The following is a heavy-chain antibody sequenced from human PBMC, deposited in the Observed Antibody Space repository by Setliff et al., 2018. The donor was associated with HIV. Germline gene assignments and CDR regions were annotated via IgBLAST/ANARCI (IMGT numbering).Heavy chain of an antibody. J-gene: IGHJ2*01. V-gene: IGHV3-74*01. CDR3: ARDVKGYIYGSTYWYFDL. CDR2: INSDGSST. Sequence: QPGGSLRLSCAASGFTFSSYWMYWVRQAPGKGLVWVSRINSDGSSTSYADSVKGRFTISRDNAKNTLFLQMNSLRAEDTAVYYCARDVKGYIYGSTYWYFDLWGRGTLVTVSS. CDR1: GFTFSSYW. D-gene: IGHD5-18*01.